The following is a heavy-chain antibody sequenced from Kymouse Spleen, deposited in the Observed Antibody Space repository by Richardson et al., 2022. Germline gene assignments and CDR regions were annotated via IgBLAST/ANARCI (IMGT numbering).Heavy chain of an antibody. V-gene: IGHV4-34*01. D-gene: IGHD5-18,IGHD5-18*01. CDR1: GGSFSGYY. CDR3: ARGDTAMVPNYGMDV. J-gene: IGHJ6*02. Sequence: QVQLQQWGAGLLKPSETLSLTCAVYGGSFSGYYWSWIRQPPGKGLEWIGEINHSGSTNYNPSLKSRVTISVDTSKNQFSLKLSSVTAADTAVYYCARGDTAMVPNYGMDVWGQGTTVTVSS. CDR2: INHSGST.